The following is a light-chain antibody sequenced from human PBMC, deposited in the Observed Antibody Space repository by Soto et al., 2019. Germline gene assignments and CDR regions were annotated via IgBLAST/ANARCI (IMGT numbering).Light chain of an antibody. CDR2: STN. Sequence: VLTQPPSASGTPGQRVTISCSGSSSNIGSNTVNWYQQLPGSAPKLLMYSTNQRPSGVPDRFSGSKSGTSASLAISGLQSEDEADYYCAAWDGSLNVVLFGGGTKLTVL. J-gene: IGLJ2*01. V-gene: IGLV1-44*01. CDR3: AAWDGSLNVVL. CDR1: SSNIGSNT.